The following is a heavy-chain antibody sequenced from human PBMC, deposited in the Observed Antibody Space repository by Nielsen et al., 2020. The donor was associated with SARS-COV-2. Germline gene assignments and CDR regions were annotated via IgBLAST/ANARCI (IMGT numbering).Heavy chain of an antibody. CDR2: INPSGGST. D-gene: IGHD3-3*01. J-gene: IGHJ4*02. CDR1: GYTSTNFH. CDR3: ARVLVIGYDFWSGFDY. Sequence: ASVKVSCKASGYTSTNFHIHWVRQAPGQGLEWMGVINPSGGSTSYAQKFQGRVTMTRDTSTSTVYMELSSLRSEDTAVYYCARVLVIGYDFWSGFDYWGQGTLVTVSS. V-gene: IGHV1-46*01.